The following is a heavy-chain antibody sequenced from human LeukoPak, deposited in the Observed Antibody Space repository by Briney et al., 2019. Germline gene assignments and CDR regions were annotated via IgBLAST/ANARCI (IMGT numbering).Heavy chain of an antibody. CDR3: ARDRRWIRAFDI. V-gene: IGHV4-39*07. Sequence: GSLRLSCAASGFTFSSYWFHWVRQPPGKGLEWIGSIYYSGSTYYNPSLKSRVTISVDTSKNQFSLKLSSVTAADTAVYYCARDRRWIRAFDIWGQGTMVTVSS. CDR1: GFTFSSYWF. D-gene: IGHD5-18*01. J-gene: IGHJ3*02. CDR2: IYYSGST.